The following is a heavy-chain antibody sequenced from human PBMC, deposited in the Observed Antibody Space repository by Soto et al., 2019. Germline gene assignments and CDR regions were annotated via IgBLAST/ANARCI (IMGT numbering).Heavy chain of an antibody. CDR3: AGGTDYRWVL. CDR1: GGSFSYYY. Sequence: SETLSLTCAVYGGSFSYYYWNWIRQPPGKGLEWIGEIHHSGSTNYNPSLRSRVTMSVDTSKNQFSLKLNSLTAADAAVYYCAGGTDYRWVLWGQGTMVTVSS. CDR2: IHHSGST. J-gene: IGHJ3*01. V-gene: IGHV4-34*01. D-gene: IGHD4-4*01.